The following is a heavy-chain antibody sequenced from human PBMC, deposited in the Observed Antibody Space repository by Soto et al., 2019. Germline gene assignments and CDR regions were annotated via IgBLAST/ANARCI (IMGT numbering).Heavy chain of an antibody. CDR3: ARERSGPYYDILTGYYHDYYYYGMDV. Sequence: GGSLRLSCAASGFTFSSYDMHWVRQATGKGLEWVSAIGTAGDTYYPGSVKGRFTISRENAKNSLYLQMNSLRAEDTAVYYCARERSGPYYDILTGYYHDYYYYGMDVWGQGTTVTVSS. CDR2: IGTAGDT. D-gene: IGHD3-9*01. CDR1: GFTFSSYD. V-gene: IGHV3-13*01. J-gene: IGHJ6*02.